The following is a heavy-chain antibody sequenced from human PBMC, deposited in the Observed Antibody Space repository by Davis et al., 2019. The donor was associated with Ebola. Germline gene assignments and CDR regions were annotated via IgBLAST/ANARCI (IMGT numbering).Heavy chain of an antibody. J-gene: IGHJ6*03. CDR1: GGSFSGYY. Sequence: PGGPLRPSFVVYGGSFSGYYWSWVRQPPGKGLEWIGEINHSGITKYNPSLKSRVTISVDTSKNQFSLKLSSVTAADTAVYYCATLTTMDVWGKGTTVTVSS. V-gene: IGHV4-34*01. CDR2: INHSGIT. CDR3: ATLTTMDV. D-gene: IGHD4-11*01.